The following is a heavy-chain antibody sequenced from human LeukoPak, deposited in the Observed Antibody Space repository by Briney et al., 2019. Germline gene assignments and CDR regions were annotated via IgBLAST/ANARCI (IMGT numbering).Heavy chain of an antibody. V-gene: IGHV3-66*01. Sequence: PGGSLRLSCAASGFTVSSNYMSWVRQAPGKGLEWVSVIYSGGSTYYADSVKGRFTISRDNSKNTLYLQMNSLRAEDTAVYYWARGWGYCRGGASTIDGFDIWGQGTVVTVSS. D-gene: IGHD2-15*01. CDR3: ARGWGYCRGGASTIDGFDI. CDR2: IYSGGST. CDR1: GFTVSSNY. J-gene: IGHJ3*02.